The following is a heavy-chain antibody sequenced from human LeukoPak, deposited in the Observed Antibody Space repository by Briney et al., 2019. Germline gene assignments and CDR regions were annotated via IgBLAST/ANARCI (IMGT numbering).Heavy chain of an antibody. J-gene: IGHJ4*02. Sequence: ASVKVSCKASGYTFTGYYIHWVRQAPGQGLEWIGWINPNSGGTNYAQKFQGRVTMTRGTSISTAYMELSRLRSDDTAVYYCARAGVKDYDSSGYRIWGQGTLVTVSS. D-gene: IGHD3-22*01. CDR1: GYTFTGYY. CDR3: ARAGVKDYDSSGYRI. V-gene: IGHV1-2*02. CDR2: INPNSGGT.